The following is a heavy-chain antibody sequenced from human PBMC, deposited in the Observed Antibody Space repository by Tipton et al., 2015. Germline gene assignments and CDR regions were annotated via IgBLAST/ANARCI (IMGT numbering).Heavy chain of an antibody. CDR2: FWYDGSNK. V-gene: IGHV3-33*06. CDR3: AKDRKWRAIVFDY. Sequence: LRLSCAASGFTFSSYAMHWVRQAPGKGLEWVATFWYDGSNKYYADSVKGRFTISRDNSNNTLYLQMNSLRAEDTAVYYCAKDRKWRAIVFDYWGQGTLVTVSS. CDR1: GFTFSSYA. D-gene: IGHD3-22*01. J-gene: IGHJ4*02.